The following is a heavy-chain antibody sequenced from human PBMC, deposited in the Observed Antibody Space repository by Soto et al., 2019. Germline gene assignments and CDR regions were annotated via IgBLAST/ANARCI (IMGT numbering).Heavy chain of an antibody. J-gene: IGHJ6*04. V-gene: IGHV4-39*01. Sequence: SEPLSLTCTVSGGSISSSSYHLGWIRQPPGKGLEWIGSIYYSGSTYYNPSLKSRVTISVDTSKNQFSLKLSSVTAADTAVYYCASLSSSWVYYYYYYGMDVWGKGTTVS. CDR1: GGSISSSSYH. CDR3: ASLSSSWVYYYYYYGMDV. CDR2: IYYSGST. D-gene: IGHD6-13*01.